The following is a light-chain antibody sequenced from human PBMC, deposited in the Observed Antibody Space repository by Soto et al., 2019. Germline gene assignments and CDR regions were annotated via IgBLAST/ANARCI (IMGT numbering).Light chain of an antibody. CDR3: LQHNSYPWT. CDR1: QAISNY. J-gene: IGKJ1*01. Sequence: DIQMTQTPSAMSASVGDRVTITCRASQAISNYLAWFQQKPGKVPKRLIYGASSLQSGVPSRFSGSGSETEFTLTISSLHPEDFATYFCLQHNSYPWTFGQGTKVEIK. V-gene: IGKV1-17*03. CDR2: GAS.